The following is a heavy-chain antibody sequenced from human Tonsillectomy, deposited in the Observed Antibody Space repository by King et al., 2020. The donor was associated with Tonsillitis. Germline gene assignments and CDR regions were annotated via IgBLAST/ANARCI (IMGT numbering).Heavy chain of an antibody. CDR1: GFTFGSYW. V-gene: IGHV3-74*01. Sequence: VQLVESGGGLVQPGGSLRLSCAASGFTFGSYWMHWVRQAPGKGLVWVSRINSDGTSTAYADSVKGRFTISRDNAKNTMYLQMNSLRVEDTAVYYCASGTGGYSSIWHDYWGQGTLVTVSS. D-gene: IGHD6-13*01. J-gene: IGHJ4*02. CDR3: ASGTGGYSSIWHDY. CDR2: INSDGTST.